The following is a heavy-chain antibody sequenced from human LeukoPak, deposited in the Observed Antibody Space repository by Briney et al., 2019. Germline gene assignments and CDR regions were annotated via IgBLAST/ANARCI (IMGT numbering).Heavy chain of an antibody. CDR2: IYSGGST. Sequence: GSLRLSCAASGFTVSSKYMSWVRQAPGKGLEWVSVIYSGGSTNYADSVKGRFTISRDNSKNTLFLQMNGLRAEDTAVYYCARGTRVAANLHTAWGQGTLVTVSS. V-gene: IGHV3-66*01. CDR1: GFTVSSKY. J-gene: IGHJ5*02. D-gene: IGHD2-15*01. CDR3: ARGTRVAANLHTA.